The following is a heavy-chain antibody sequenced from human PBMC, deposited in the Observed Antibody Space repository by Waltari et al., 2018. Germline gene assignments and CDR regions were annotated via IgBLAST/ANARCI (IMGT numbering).Heavy chain of an antibody. CDR1: GLPFSTYW. D-gene: IGHD1-26*01. CDR3: AREIVGATVIFDY. Sequence: EVQLVQSGGGLVQLGGSLGLSCAASGLPFSTYWMSWVRQAPGKGLEWLANIKEDGGDKNYVDSVRGRITISRDNAKNTLYLQMNSLRVEDTAIYYCAREIVGATVIFDYWGQGTLVTVSS. J-gene: IGHJ4*02. V-gene: IGHV3-7*01. CDR2: IKEDGGDK.